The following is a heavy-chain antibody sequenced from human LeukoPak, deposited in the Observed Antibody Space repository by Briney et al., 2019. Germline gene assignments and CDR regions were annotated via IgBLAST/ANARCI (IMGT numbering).Heavy chain of an antibody. CDR1: GFTFDDYA. Sequence: PGGSLRLSCAASGFTFDDYAMHWVRQAPGKGLEWVSGISWNSGSIGYADSVKGRFTISRDNAKNSLYLQMNSLRAEDTAVYYCAKGGESYYGSGSFTPFDYWGQGTLVTVSS. J-gene: IGHJ4*02. D-gene: IGHD3-10*01. V-gene: IGHV3-9*01. CDR2: ISWNSGSI. CDR3: AKGGESYYGSGSFTPFDY.